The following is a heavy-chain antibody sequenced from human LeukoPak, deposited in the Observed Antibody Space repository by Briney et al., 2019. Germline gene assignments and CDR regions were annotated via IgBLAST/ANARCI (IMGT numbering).Heavy chain of an antibody. CDR2: ISETSRKT. Sequence: GGSLRLSCAASGFTFNIYAMSWVRQAPEKGLEWVSAISETSRKTYYADPVKGRFTISRDNSKNTLYLQMNDLRDEDTAVYYCVQEARRDGYKLAPVAEHWGQGALVTVSS. J-gene: IGHJ1*01. CDR1: GFTFNIYA. D-gene: IGHD5-24*01. CDR3: VQEARRDGYKLAPVAEH. V-gene: IGHV3-23*01.